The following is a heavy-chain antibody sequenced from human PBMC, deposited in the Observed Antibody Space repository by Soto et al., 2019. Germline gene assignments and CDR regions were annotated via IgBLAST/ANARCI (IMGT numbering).Heavy chain of an antibody. V-gene: IGHV4-31*03. CDR3: ARVSDDFWSGSHYQPFDI. CDR1: GASISSGCYY. Sequence: PSETLSLTCTVSGASISSGCYYWSWIRQHPGKGLEWIGYIYYIGTTYPHPSLRSRLTISIDNSKNQFSLSLNSVTAADTAVYYCARVSDDFWSGSHYQPFDIFGQGTMVTV. CDR2: IYYIGTT. J-gene: IGHJ3*02. D-gene: IGHD3-3*01.